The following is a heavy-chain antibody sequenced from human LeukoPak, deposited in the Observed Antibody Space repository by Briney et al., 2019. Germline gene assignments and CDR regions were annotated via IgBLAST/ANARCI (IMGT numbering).Heavy chain of an antibody. V-gene: IGHV3-9*01. Sequence: GGSLRLSCAASGFTFDDYAMHWVRQAPGKGLEWVSGISWNSGSIGYADSVKGRFTISRDNAKNSLYLQMNSLRAEDTALYYCAKVFLTRYYYYGMDVWGQGTTVTVSS. CDR3: AKVFLTRYYYYGMDV. CDR2: ISWNSGSI. D-gene: IGHD2/OR15-2a*01. J-gene: IGHJ6*02. CDR1: GFTFDDYA.